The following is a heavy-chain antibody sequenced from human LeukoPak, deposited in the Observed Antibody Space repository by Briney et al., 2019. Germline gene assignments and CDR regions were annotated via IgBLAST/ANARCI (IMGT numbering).Heavy chain of an antibody. J-gene: IGHJ3*01. CDR3: ARDDYGVFDAFDV. CDR1: GGSISSHY. Sequence: SETLSLTCTVSGGSISSHYWSWIRQPPGKGLEWIGYIYNSGSTNYNPSLKSRVTISLDTSKNQFSLKLTSVTAADRAVYFCARDDYGVFDAFDVWGQGTVVTVSS. V-gene: IGHV4-59*08. CDR2: IYNSGST. D-gene: IGHD3-16*01.